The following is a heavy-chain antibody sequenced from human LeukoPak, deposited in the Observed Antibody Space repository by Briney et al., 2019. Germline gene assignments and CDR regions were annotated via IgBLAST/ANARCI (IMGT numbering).Heavy chain of an antibody. J-gene: IGHJ6*03. Sequence: GGSLRLSCAASGFTLSSYWMHWVRQAPGKGLVWVSRINSDGSSTSYADSVKGRFTISRDNSKNTLYLQMSTVRREDTAVYYCAKGDFRYGSGSYYTRDYPPPFFMDVWGKGTTVTVSS. D-gene: IGHD3-10*01. CDR2: INSDGSST. CDR1: GFTLSSYW. V-gene: IGHV3-74*01. CDR3: AKGDFRYGSGSYYTRDYPPPFFMDV.